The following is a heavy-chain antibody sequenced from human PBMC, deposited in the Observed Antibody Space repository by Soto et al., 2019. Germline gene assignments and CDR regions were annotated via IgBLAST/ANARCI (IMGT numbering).Heavy chain of an antibody. CDR3: ARELHGGSYGMDV. CDR2: ITTAGDT. J-gene: IGHJ6*02. Sequence: EVQVVECGGGLGQPGGSLRLSCAASGFTFSNYDMHWVRQVTGKGLEWVSGITTAGDTYYPDSVKGRFTISREKAKNSLYLQMNSLSAGDTAVYYCARELHGGSYGMDVWGQGTTVTVSS. CDR1: GFTFSNYD. V-gene: IGHV3-13*01.